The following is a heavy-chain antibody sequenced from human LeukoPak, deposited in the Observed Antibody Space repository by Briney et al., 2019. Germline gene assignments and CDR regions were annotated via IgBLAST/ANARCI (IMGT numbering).Heavy chain of an antibody. CDR3: ARGPYYDFWSGYWGVDYYYYMDV. D-gene: IGHD3-3*01. CDR1: GLTFSSYS. J-gene: IGHJ6*03. CDR2: ISSSSSYI. V-gene: IGHV3-21*01. Sequence: KTGGSLRLSWAASGLTFSSYSMNWVRQAPGKGLEWVSSISSSSSYIYYADSVKGRFTISRDNAKNSLYLQMNSLRAEDTAVYYCARGPYYDFWSGYWGVDYYYYMDVWGKGTTVTVSS.